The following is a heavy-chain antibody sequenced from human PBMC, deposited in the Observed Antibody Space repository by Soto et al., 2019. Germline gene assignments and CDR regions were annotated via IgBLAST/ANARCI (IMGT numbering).Heavy chain of an antibody. CDR2: IFYSGRT. CDR3: ARQPTTGDTDLWFDP. D-gene: IGHD2-21*01. CDR1: GGSISTSRSY. V-gene: IGHV4-39*01. J-gene: IGHJ5*02. Sequence: QLQLLESGPGLVKASETLSLTCSVSGGSISTSRSYWAWIRQPPGKGLAWLANIFYSGRTFYNPSPASRVSVSVDTSKNEFSLKLRSVTAADTAVYYCARQPTTGDTDLWFDPWGQGTLVTVSS.